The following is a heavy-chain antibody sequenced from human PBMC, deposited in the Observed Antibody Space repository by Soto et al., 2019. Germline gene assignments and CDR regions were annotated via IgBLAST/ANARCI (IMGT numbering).Heavy chain of an antibody. CDR1: GCSISSGYY. D-gene: IGHD3-3*01. CDR3: ARDNYDFWSGTKYYGMDV. J-gene: IGHJ6*02. CDR2: IYQNGST. Sequence: ETLSRTCAVSGCSISSGYYWCWIRQPPGKGLEWIGSIYQNGSTYYNPSLKSRVTISVDTSKNQFSLKLSSVTDADTAVYYCARDNYDFWSGTKYYGMDVWGQGTTVTVYS. V-gene: IGHV4-38-2*02.